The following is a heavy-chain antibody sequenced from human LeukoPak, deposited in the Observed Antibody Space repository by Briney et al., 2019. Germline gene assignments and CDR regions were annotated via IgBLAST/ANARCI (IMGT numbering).Heavy chain of an antibody. J-gene: IGHJ3*02. CDR1: GYSFTSYW. CDR2: IYPGDSDT. V-gene: IGHV5-51*01. D-gene: IGHD6-19*01. Sequence: GESLKISCKGSGYSFTSYWIGWVRQMPGKGLEWMGIIYPGDSDTRYSPSFQGQVTISADKSISTAYLQWSSLKASDTAMYYCARPGQQWLSTGAFDIWGQGTMVTVSS. CDR3: ARPGQQWLSTGAFDI.